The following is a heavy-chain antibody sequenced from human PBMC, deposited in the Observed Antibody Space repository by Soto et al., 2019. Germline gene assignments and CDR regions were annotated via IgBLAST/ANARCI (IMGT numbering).Heavy chain of an antibody. CDR2: INSDGSST. J-gene: IGHJ6*03. CDR3: ERDIGFCSCTSCYAYNYYSYRDV. CDR1: GFTFSSYW. D-gene: IGHD2-2*01. Sequence: PGGSLRLSCAASGFTFSSYWMHWVRQAPGKGLVWVSRINSDGSSTSYADSVKGRFTISRDNAKNTLYLQMNSLRAEDTAVYYCERDIGFCSCTSCYAYNYYSYRDVWGKGTKITFPS. V-gene: IGHV3-74*01.